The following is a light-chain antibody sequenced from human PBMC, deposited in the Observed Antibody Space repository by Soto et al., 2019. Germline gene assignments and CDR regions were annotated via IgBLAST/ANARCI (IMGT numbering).Light chain of an antibody. J-gene: IGLJ1*01. CDR2: DVS. CDR1: SSDVGGYNY. CDR3: CSFAGSYTVYV. Sequence: QSALTQPRSVSGSPGQSVTISCTGTSSDVGGYNYVSWYLQHPGKAPKVMIYDVSKRPSGVPDRFSGSKSGNTASLTISGLQSEDEADYYCCSFAGSYTVYVFGTGTKVTVL. V-gene: IGLV2-11*01.